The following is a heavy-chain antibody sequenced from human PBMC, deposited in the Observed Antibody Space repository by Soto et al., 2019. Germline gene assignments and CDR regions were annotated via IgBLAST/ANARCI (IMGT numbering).Heavy chain of an antibody. V-gene: IGHV4-59*12. D-gene: IGHD3-9*01. J-gene: IGHJ6*02. CDR3: ARGGGGYDILTGYYARDYYGMDV. Sequence: PSETLSLTCTVSGGSISSYYWSWIRQPPGKGLEWIGYIYYSGSTYYNPSLKSRVTISVDTSKNQFSLKLSSVTAADTAVYYCARGGGGYDILTGYYARDYYGMDVWGQGTTVTVSS. CDR1: GGSISSYY. CDR2: IYYSGST.